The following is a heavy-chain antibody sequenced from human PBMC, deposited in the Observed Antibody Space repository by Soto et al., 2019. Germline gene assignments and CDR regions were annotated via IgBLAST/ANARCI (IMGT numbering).Heavy chain of an antibody. CDR1: GFSLSSYE. CDR3: AKNRGIIMIVES. J-gene: IGHJ4*02. Sequence: GGSLRLSCVASGFSLSSYEMNWVRQAPGKGLEWVSAIGDGGDTTYYADSVKGRFTISRDNSKNTLYLQMDSLRAEDTAVYYCAKNRGIIMIVESWGQGTLVTVSS. CDR2: IGDGGDTT. D-gene: IGHD3-22*01. V-gene: IGHV3-23*01.